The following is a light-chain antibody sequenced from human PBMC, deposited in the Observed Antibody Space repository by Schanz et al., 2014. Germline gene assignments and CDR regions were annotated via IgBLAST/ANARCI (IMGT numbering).Light chain of an antibody. CDR3: SSYAGSTTSWV. CDR1: TSDVGAYNY. J-gene: IGLJ3*02. Sequence: SALTQPPSASGSLGQSVTISCTGTTSDVGAYNYVSWYQQHPGKAPKLMIYEVSKRPSGVPDRFSGSKSGNTASLTVSGLQAEDEADYYCSSYAGSTTSWVFGGGTKLTVL. V-gene: IGLV2-8*01. CDR2: EVS.